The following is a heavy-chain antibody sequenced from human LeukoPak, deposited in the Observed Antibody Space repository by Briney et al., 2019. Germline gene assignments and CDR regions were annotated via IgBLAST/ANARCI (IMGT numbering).Heavy chain of an antibody. Sequence: GGSLRLSCAASGFTLSSYWMHWVRQAPGKGLVWVSRINSDGSSTSYEDSVKGRFTISRDNAKNTLYLQMNSLRAEDTAVYYCARAGTGYYDFWSGYYTSVYFDYWGQGTLVTVSS. CDR3: ARAGTGYYDFWSGYYTSVYFDY. V-gene: IGHV3-74*01. CDR1: GFTLSSYW. CDR2: INSDGSST. J-gene: IGHJ4*02. D-gene: IGHD3-3*01.